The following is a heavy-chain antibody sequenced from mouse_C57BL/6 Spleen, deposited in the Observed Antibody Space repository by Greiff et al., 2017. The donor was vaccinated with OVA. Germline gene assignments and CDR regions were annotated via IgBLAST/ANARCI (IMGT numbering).Heavy chain of an antibody. Sequence: VHLVESGPGLVQPSQSLSITCTVSGFSLTSYGVHWVRQSPGKGLEWLGVIWSGGSTDYNAAFISRLSISKDNSKSQVFFKMNSLQADDTAIYYCARGNGAMDYWGQGTSVTVSS. CDR1: GFSLTSYG. J-gene: IGHJ4*01. V-gene: IGHV2-2*01. CDR2: IWSGGST. CDR3: ARGNGAMDY. D-gene: IGHD2-1*01.